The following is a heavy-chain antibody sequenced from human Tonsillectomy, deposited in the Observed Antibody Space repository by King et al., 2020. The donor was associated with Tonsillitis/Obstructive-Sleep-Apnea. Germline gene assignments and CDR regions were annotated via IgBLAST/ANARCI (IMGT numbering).Heavy chain of an antibody. V-gene: IGHV4-59*01. D-gene: IGHD3-22*01. CDR1: GGSISSYY. Sequence: VQLQESGPGLVKPSETLSLTCTVSGGSISSYYWSWIRQPPWKGLEWFGYIYYSGSTNYNPSLKSRVTISVDTSKNQFSLKLSSVTAADPAVYYCARDDSSGYYFDAVDIWGQGTMVTVSS. CDR2: IYYSGST. CDR3: ARDDSSGYYFDAVDI. J-gene: IGHJ3*02.